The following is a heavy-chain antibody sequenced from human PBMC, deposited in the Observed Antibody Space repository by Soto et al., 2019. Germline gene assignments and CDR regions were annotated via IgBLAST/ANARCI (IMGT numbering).Heavy chain of an antibody. V-gene: IGHV4-34*01. CDR3: ARGQEGVVATH. J-gene: IGHJ4*02. D-gene: IGHD2-15*01. Sequence: QVQLQQWGAGLLKPSETLSLTCAVNGGSFTGYYWSWVRQPPGKGLEWIGEIKDGGSTNYSPSLRRRVTISADTSKKQFSLKVPSVTAADTAVYYCARGQEGVVATHWDQGTLVTVSS. CDR2: IKDGGST. CDR1: GGSFTGYY.